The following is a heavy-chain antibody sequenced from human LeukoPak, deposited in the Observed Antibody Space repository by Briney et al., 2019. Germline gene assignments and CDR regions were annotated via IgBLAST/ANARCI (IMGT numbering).Heavy chain of an antibody. D-gene: IGHD3-9*01. CDR3: ARDRMTIRYFDWPVY. V-gene: IGHV4-4*02. Sequence: SETLSLTCAVSGGSISSSNWWSWVRQPPGKGLEWIGSIYYSGSTYYNPSLKSRVTISVDTSKNQFSLKLSSVTAADTAVYYCARDRMTIRYFDWPVYWGQGTLVTVSS. CDR1: GGSISSSNW. J-gene: IGHJ4*02. CDR2: IYYSGST.